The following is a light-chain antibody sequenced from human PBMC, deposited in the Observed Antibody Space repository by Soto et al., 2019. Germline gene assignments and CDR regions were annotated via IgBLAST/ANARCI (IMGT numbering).Light chain of an antibody. CDR1: SSDVGNYIF. CDR3: VSYTTSASYV. V-gene: IGLV2-14*01. J-gene: IGLJ1*01. Sequence: QSVLTQPASVSGYHGPSITISCTGTSSDVGNYIFVSWYRQHPGKAPKLMIYDINNRPSGVSNRFSGSKSGNTASLTISGLQAEEEADYYCVSYTTSASYVFGTGTKVTVL. CDR2: DIN.